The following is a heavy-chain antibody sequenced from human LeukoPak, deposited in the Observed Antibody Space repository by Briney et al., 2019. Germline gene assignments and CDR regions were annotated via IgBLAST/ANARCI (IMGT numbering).Heavy chain of an antibody. D-gene: IGHD3-22*01. V-gene: IGHV3-30*02. J-gene: IGHJ3*02. CDR3: ARGSGYYDSSGYYSDAFDI. Sequence: SGGSLRLSCAASGFTFSSYGMHWVRQAPGKGLEWVAFIRYDGSNKYYADSVKGRFTISRDNAKNTLYLQMNSLRAEDTAVYYCARGSGYYDSSGYYSDAFDIWGQGTMVTVSS. CDR1: GFTFSSYG. CDR2: IRYDGSNK.